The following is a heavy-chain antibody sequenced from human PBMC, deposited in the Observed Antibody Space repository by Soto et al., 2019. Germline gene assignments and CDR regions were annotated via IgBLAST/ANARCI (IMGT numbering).Heavy chain of an antibody. CDR3: ARRSRSSSGWYFLDY. V-gene: IGHV4-59*01. J-gene: IGHJ4*02. CDR1: GGSISSDS. CDR2: SYYNGVT. D-gene: IGHD6-19*01. Sequence: QVQLQESGPGLVKPSETLSLTCTVSGGSISSDSWSWIRQSPGKALEWIGYSYYNGVTKYNPSLTSRVTISVDTSQNQFSLRLTSVTAADTAVYYCARRSRSSSGWYFLDYWGQGTLGTVSS.